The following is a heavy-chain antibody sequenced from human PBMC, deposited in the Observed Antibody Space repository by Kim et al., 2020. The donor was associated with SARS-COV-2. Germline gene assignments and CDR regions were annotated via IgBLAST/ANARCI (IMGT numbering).Heavy chain of an antibody. J-gene: IGHJ6*02. D-gene: IGHD3-22*01. Sequence: GESLKISCKGSGYSFTSYWISWVRQMPGKGLEWMGRIDPSDSYTNYSPSFQGHVTISADKSISTAYLQWSSLKASDTAMYYCARIPTYYYDSSGYYLGRNYYYYYGMDVWGQGTTVTVSS. CDR1: GYSFTSYW. CDR2: IDPSDSYT. CDR3: ARIPTYYYDSSGYYLGRNYYYYYGMDV. V-gene: IGHV5-10-1*01.